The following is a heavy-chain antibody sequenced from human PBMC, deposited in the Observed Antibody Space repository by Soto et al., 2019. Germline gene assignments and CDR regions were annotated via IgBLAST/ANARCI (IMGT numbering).Heavy chain of an antibody. D-gene: IGHD3-3*02. CDR3: ARSRPKYISSPDAFDM. J-gene: IGHJ3*02. CDR2: IYQSGTT. CDR1: NYSISAGKW. V-gene: IGHV4-28*01. Sequence: SETLSLTCAVSNYSISAGKWWGWIRQPPGKGLEWIGHIYQSGTTYYNPSLKSRVTMSLDTSKNQFSLNLSSVTAVDTAVYYCARSRPKYISSPDAFDMWGQGTMVTVSS.